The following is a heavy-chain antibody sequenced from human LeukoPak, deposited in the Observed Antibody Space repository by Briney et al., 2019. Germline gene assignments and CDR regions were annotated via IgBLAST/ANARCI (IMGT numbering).Heavy chain of an antibody. J-gene: IGHJ6*04. CDR2: FDPEDGET. D-gene: IGHD3-10*01. CDR1: GYTLTELS. Sequence: ASVKVSCKVSGYTLTELSMHWVRQAPGKGLEWMGGFDPEDGETIYAQKFQGRVTMTEDTSTDTAYMELSSLRSEDTAAYYCATGLIMVRGVIIRGYYYYGMDVWGKGTTVTVSS. CDR3: ATGLIMVRGVIIRGYYYYGMDV. V-gene: IGHV1-24*01.